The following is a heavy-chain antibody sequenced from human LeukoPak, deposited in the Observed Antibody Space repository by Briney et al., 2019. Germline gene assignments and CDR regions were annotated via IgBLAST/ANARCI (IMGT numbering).Heavy chain of an antibody. CDR1: GGSTSRYY. V-gene: IGHV4-59*01. J-gene: IGHJ4*02. CDR3: ARVSGRHYSSYADY. CDR2: IYYSRST. D-gene: IGHD4-11*01. Sequence: PSETLSLTRTVSGGSTSRYYWSCIRQPPSPGLEGIRDIYYSRSTNCHPSLQSRATISVDTSKNQCSLKLSSVTAADTPLCYCARVSGRHYSSYADYRGQGTLVTVSS.